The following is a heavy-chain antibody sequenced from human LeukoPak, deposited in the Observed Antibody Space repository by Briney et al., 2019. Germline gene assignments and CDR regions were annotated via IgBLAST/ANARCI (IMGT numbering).Heavy chain of an antibody. J-gene: IGHJ4*02. CDR3: ASAQGGYSYDFDY. Sequence: PGRSLRLSCAASGFTFSSYAMHWVRQAPGKGLEWVAVISYDGSNKYYADSVKGRFTISRDNSKNTLYLQMNSLRAEDTAVYYCASAQGGYSYDFDYWGQGTLVTVSS. CDR1: GFTFSSYA. D-gene: IGHD5-18*01. V-gene: IGHV3-30-3*01. CDR2: ISYDGSNK.